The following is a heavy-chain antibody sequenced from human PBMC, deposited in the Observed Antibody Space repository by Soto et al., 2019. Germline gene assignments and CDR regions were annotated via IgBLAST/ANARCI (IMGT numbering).Heavy chain of an antibody. V-gene: IGHV1-69*13. Sequence: SVKVSCKASGGTFSSYAISWVRQAPGQGLEWMGGIIPIFGTANYAQKFQGRVTITADESTSTAYMELSSLRSEDTAVYYCARDWDDSNYGGGYDYYYYGMDVWGQGTTVTVSS. CDR1: GGTFSSYA. J-gene: IGHJ6*02. CDR2: IIPIFGTA. CDR3: ARDWDDSNYGGGYDYYYYGMDV. D-gene: IGHD4-4*01.